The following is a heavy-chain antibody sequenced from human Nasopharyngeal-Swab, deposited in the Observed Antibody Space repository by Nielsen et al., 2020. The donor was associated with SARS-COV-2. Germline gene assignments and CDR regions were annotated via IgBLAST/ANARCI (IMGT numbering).Heavy chain of an antibody. CDR2: ISSSSYT. J-gene: IGHJ6*02. CDR3: ARDATEDIVVVVAATKYYYYGMDV. CDR1: GFTFSSYS. V-gene: IGHV3-21*01. Sequence: GESLKISCAASGFTFSSYSMNWVRQAPGKGLEWVSSISSSSYTYYADSVKGRFTISRDNAKNSLYLQMNSLRAEDTAVYYCARDATEDIVVVVAATKYYYYGMDVWGQGTTVTVSS. D-gene: IGHD2-15*01.